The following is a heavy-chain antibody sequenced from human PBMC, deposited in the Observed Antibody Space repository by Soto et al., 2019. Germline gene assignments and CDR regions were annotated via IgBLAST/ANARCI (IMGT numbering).Heavy chain of an antibody. J-gene: IGHJ6*02. V-gene: IGHV1-3*01. CDR1: GYTFTSYA. D-gene: IGHD1-7*01. CDR2: INAGNGNT. Sequence: GASVKVSCKASGYTFTSYAMHWVRQAPGQRLEWMGWINAGNGNTKYSQKFQGRVTITRDTSASTAYMELSSLRSEDTAVYYCARDNMELSYYYYGMDVWGQGTTVTVSS. CDR3: ARDNMELSYYYYGMDV.